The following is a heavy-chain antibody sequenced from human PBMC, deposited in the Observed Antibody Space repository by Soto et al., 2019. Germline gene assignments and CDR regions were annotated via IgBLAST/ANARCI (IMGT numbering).Heavy chain of an antibody. CDR1: GFTFSSYA. J-gene: IGHJ4*02. V-gene: IGHV3-23*01. D-gene: IGHD3-10*02. CDR3: ARVSMFLVGGFDY. Sequence: PGGSLRLSCAASGFTFSSYAMSWVRQAPGKGLEWVSAISGSGGSTYYADSVKGRFTISRDNSKNTLYLQMNSLRAEDTAVYYCARVSMFLVGGFDYWGQGTLVTVSS. CDR2: ISGSGGST.